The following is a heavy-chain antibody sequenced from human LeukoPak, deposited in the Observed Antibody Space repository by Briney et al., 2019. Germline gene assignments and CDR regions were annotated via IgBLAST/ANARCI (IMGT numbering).Heavy chain of an antibody. Sequence: SETLSLTCTVSGDSISSYYWSWIRQPPGKGLEWIGYIYYSGSTNYNPSLKSRVTISVDTSKNQFSLKLSSVTAADTAVYYCARLWYYDFWSGLGLSYYFDYWGQGTLVTVSS. V-gene: IGHV4-59*08. D-gene: IGHD3-3*01. CDR2: IYYSGST. CDR1: GDSISSYY. J-gene: IGHJ4*02. CDR3: ARLWYYDFWSGLGLSYYFDY.